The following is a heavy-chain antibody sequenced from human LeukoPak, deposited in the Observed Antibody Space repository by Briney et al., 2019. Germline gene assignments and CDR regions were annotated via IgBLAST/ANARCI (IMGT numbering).Heavy chain of an antibody. J-gene: IGHJ5*02. CDR1: GYSFTSYW. CDR3: ARRITMVRGAYPNWFDP. Sequence: GGSLRLSCKGSGYSFTSYWIGWVRQIPGKGLEWMGIIYPGDSDTRYSPSFQGQVTISADKSISTAYLQWSSLKASDTAMYYCARRITMVRGAYPNWFDPWGQGTLVTVSS. CDR2: IYPGDSDT. D-gene: IGHD3-10*01. V-gene: IGHV5-51*01.